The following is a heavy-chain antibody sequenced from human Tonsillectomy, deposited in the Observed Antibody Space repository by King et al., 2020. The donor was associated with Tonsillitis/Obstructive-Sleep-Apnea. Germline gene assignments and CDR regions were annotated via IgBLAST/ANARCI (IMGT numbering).Heavy chain of an antibody. D-gene: IGHD5-18*01. Sequence: VQLVEAGGVVVQPGGYLRLSCAASGYIFDRFTMHWVRQAPGKGLEWVSLSSRDGSNTKYADAVKGRFSISRDNSKNSLYLKMNSLRTEDTALYYGTKEAVYTNWLIESWGQGTLVTVSS. V-gene: IGHV3-43*01. CDR2: SSRDGSNT. J-gene: IGHJ4*02. CDR1: GYIFDRFT. CDR3: TKEAVYTNWLIES.